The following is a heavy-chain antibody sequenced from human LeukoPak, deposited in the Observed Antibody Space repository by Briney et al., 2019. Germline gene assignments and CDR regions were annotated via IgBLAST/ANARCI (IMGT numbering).Heavy chain of an antibody. Sequence: PSETLSLTCTVSGGSISSSSYYWGWIRQPPGKGLEWIGYIYYSGSTNYNPSLKSRFTISVDTSKNQSSLKLSSVTAADTAVYYCARLLPVDHDSHDAFDIWGQGTMVTVSS. CDR2: IYYSGST. CDR3: ARLLPVDHDSHDAFDI. V-gene: IGHV4-61*05. CDR1: GGSISSSSYY. J-gene: IGHJ3*02. D-gene: IGHD3-3*01.